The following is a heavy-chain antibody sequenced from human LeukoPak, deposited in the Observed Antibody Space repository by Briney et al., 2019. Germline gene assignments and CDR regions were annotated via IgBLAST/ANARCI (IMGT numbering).Heavy chain of an antibody. J-gene: IGHJ4*02. V-gene: IGHV3-53*01. CDR2: IYSDGRT. D-gene: IGHD3-10*01. Sequence: GGSLRLSCAASGFAVSSNYMSWVRQAPGKGLEWVSVIYSDGRTYYADSVKGRFTISRDISKNTLFLQMTSLRAEDTAVYYCAKLKGWYGEGYFDYWGQGTLVTASS. CDR1: GFAVSSNY. CDR3: AKLKGWYGEGYFDY.